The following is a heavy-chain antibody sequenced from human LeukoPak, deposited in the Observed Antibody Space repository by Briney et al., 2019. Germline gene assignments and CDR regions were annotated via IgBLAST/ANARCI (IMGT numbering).Heavy chain of an antibody. Sequence: PGGSLRLSCAASGFTVSSNYMSWVRRAPGKGLEWASVIYSGGSTYYADSVKGRFTISRDNSKNTLYLQMNSLRAEDTAVYYCARDRSSVWGLGYWGQGTLVTVSS. D-gene: IGHD6-19*01. V-gene: IGHV3-53*01. CDR1: GFTVSSNY. J-gene: IGHJ4*02. CDR2: IYSGGST. CDR3: ARDRSSVWGLGY.